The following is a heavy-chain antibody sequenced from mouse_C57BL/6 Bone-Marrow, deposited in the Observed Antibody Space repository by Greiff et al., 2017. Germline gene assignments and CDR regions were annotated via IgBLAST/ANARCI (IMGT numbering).Heavy chain of an antibody. J-gene: IGHJ4*01. CDR1: GFSLTSYG. D-gene: IGHD1-2*01. CDR2: IWSDGST. V-gene: IGHV2-6-1*01. Sequence: QVQLKESGPGLVAPSQSLSITCTVSGFSLTSYGVHWVRQHPGKGLEWLVVIWSDGSTTYNSAHKSRLSISKDNSKSQVFLKMNSLQTDYTAMYYCARHRDYYGRGYAMDYWGQGTSVTVSS. CDR3: ARHRDYYGRGYAMDY.